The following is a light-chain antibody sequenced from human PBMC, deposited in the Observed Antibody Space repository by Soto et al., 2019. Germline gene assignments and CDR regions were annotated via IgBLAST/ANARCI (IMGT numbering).Light chain of an antibody. CDR2: DAS. CDR3: QQYNSYST. J-gene: IGKJ1*01. CDR1: RSISSW. V-gene: IGKV1-5*01. Sequence: DIQMTQSPSTLSASVGDRFTITRRASRSISSWLAWYQQRPGKCPKLLIYDASSLKSGVPSRFSGSGSGTEFPLTISSLQPDDLATYYCQQYNSYSTVGQGTKVEIK.